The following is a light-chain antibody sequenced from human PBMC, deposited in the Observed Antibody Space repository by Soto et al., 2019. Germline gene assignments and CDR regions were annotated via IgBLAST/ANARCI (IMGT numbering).Light chain of an antibody. CDR1: QSVRAY. J-gene: IGKJ1*01. V-gene: IGKV3-11*01. CDR3: QQRSNWPRT. CDR2: DAS. Sequence: IVLTQSPDTLSLSPGERATLSCRASQSVRAYLAWYQQKPGQAPRLLIYDASNRATGIPARFSGSGSGTDFTLTISSLEPEDFAVYYCQQRSNWPRTFGQGTKVDIK.